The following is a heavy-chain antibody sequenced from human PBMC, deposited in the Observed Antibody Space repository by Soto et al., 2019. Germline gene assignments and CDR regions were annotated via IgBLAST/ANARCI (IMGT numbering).Heavy chain of an antibody. J-gene: IGHJ3*02. D-gene: IGHD3-3*01. Sequence: SGPTLVNPTQTLTPTCTFSGFSLSTSGVGVGWIRQPPGKALEWLALIYWDDDKRYSPSLKSRLTITKDTSKNQVVLTMTNMEPVNTATYYCAHLILLRFLECLSINDAFDIWGQGTMVTVSS. CDR3: AHLILLRFLECLSINDAFDI. CDR1: GFSLSTSGVG. V-gene: IGHV2-5*02. CDR2: IYWDDDK.